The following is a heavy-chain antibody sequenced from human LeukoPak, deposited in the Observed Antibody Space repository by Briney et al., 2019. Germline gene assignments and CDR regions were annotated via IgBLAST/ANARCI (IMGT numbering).Heavy chain of an antibody. CDR2: IYSGGST. CDR3: ARGAPRGSSGWDY. D-gene: IGHD6-19*01. Sequence: GGSLRLSCAASGFTVSSNYMSWVRQAPGKGLEWVSGIYSGGSTYYADSVKGRFTISRDNSKNTLYLQMNSLRAEDTAVYYCARGAPRGSSGWDYWGQGTLVTVSS. V-gene: IGHV3-66*01. J-gene: IGHJ4*02. CDR1: GFTVSSNY.